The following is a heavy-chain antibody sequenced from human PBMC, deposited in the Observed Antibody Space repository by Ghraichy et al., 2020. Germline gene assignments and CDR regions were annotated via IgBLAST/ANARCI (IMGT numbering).Heavy chain of an antibody. CDR1: GGSFLIGGYY. J-gene: IGHJ5*02. V-gene: IGHV4-31*03. D-gene: IGHD3-10*01. CDR2: IDYSGT. CDR3: ARGNYYGSGGSVSNWFDP. Sequence: SETLSLTCSVSGGSFLIGGYYWTWIRQHPGKGLEWIGYIDYSGTYSNPSLKSRVEITVETSKTLFFLKLTSVTAADTAVYYCARGNYYGSGGSVSNWFDPWGQGTLVTVSS.